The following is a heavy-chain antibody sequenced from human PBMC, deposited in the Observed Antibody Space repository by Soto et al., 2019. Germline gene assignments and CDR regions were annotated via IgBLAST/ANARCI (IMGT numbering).Heavy chain of an antibody. CDR2: IYYSGST. CDR1: GGSISSGDYY. CDR3: ARGITPTEVGFDY. Sequence: PSETLSLTCTVSGGSISSGDYYRSWIRQPPGKGLEWIGYIYYSGSTYYNPSLKSRVTISVDTSKNQFSLKLSSVTAADTAVYYCARGITPTEVGFDYWGQGTLVTVSS. J-gene: IGHJ4*02. V-gene: IGHV4-30-4*01. D-gene: IGHD3-16*01.